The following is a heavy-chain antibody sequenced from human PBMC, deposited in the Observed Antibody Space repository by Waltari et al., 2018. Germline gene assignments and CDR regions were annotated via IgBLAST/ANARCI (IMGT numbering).Heavy chain of an antibody. Sequence: QVQLQESGPGLVKPSETLSLTCGVSGYSSSRVSYCGWIRQPPGKGLEWIGSIYQSGTTHYNPTRTSGVCLSVDTVRNQFSLGVGAGTAADPAVYDCGRLPHFTISGVDQSVLFDPWGQGTLFTFAS. D-gene: IGHD3-3*01. CDR2: IYQSGTT. V-gene: IGHV4-38-2*01. CDR1: GYSSSRVSY. CDR3: GRLPHFTISGVDQSVLFDP. J-gene: IGHJ5*02.